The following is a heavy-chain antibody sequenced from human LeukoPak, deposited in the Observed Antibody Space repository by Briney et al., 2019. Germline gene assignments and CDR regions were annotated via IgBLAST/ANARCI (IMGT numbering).Heavy chain of an antibody. J-gene: IGHJ3*02. CDR1: GAAFSSNG. V-gene: IGHV1-69*04. CDR3: ARGVPVDI. CDR2: IIPILGIA. D-gene: IGHD2-2*01. Sequence: ASETLSCNCSGAAFSSNGYSWVWNGPGQGLEWMGRIIPILGIANYAQKFQCRVTITANKSTSTVYMELSSLRSEDTAVYYCARGVPVDIWGQGTMVTVSS.